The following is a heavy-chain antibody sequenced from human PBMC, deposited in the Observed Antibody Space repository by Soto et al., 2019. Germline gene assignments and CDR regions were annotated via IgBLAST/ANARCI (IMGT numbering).Heavy chain of an antibody. CDR2: FGITGTSR. Sequence: ESVGGLVQPGGDLRLSCVASGFTFSDYAMNWVRQAPGKGLERVSWFGITGTSRDYADSVRGRFTMSRDNARNSVHLQMSSLRDEDTAVYYCARDHYYALDIWGQGTMVTVS. J-gene: IGHJ3*02. V-gene: IGHV3-48*02. D-gene: IGHD1-26*01. CDR1: GFTFSDYA. CDR3: ARDHYYALDI.